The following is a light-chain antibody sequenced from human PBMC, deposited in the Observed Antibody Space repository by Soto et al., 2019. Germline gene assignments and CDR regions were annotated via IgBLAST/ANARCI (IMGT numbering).Light chain of an antibody. V-gene: IGLV1-36*01. CDR3: AAWDDILNGYV. CDR1: SSNIGNNA. J-gene: IGLJ1*01. Sequence: QSVLTQPPSVSEAPRQRVTISCSGSSSNIGNNAVNWYQQLPGQAPKIVIYSNYDRPSGVPDRFSGSTSGTSASLVIRGLQSEDEADYYCAAWDDILNGYVFGGGTKVTVL. CDR2: SNY.